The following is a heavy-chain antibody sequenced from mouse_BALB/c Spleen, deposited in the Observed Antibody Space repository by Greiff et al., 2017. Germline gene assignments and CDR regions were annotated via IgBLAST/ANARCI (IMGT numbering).Heavy chain of an antibody. Sequence: EVQRVESGGGLVKPGGSLKLSCAASGFTFSSFGMHWVRQAPEKGLEWVAYISSGSSTIYYADTVKGRFTISRDNPKNTLFLQMTSLRSEDTAMYYCARDGPIAYWGQGTLVTVSA. CDR2: ISSGSSTI. CDR1: GFTFSSFG. CDR3: ARDGPIAY. V-gene: IGHV5-17*02. J-gene: IGHJ3*01. D-gene: IGHD2-3*01.